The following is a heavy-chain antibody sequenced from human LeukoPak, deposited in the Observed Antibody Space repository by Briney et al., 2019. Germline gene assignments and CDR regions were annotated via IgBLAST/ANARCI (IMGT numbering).Heavy chain of an antibody. Sequence: GSVKVSCKASGYTLTGYYMHWVRQAPGQGLEWMGWINPNSGGTNYAQKFQGRVTMTRDTSISTAYMELSRLRSDDTAVYYCARDIVMVTYWFDPWGQGTLVTVCS. V-gene: IGHV1-2*02. CDR2: INPNSGGT. CDR1: GYTLTGYY. CDR3: ARDIVMVTYWFDP. J-gene: IGHJ5*02. D-gene: IGHD5-18*01.